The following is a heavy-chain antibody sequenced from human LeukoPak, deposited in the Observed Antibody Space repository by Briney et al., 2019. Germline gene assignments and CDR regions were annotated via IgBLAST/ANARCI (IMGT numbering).Heavy chain of an antibody. CDR3: ARARGAPYYYYMDV. CDR2: INSDGSST. CDR1: GFTFSSYW. V-gene: IGHV3-74*01. D-gene: IGHD3-10*01. Sequence: GGSLRLSCAASGFTFSSYWMHWVRQAPGKGLVWVSRINSDGSSTSYADSVKGRFTISRDNAKNTLYLQMNSLRAEDTAVYYRARARGAPYYYYMDVWGKGTTVTISS. J-gene: IGHJ6*03.